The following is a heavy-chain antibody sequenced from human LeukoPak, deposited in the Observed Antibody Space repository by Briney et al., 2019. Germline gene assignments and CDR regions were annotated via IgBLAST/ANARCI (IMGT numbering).Heavy chain of an antibody. CDR1: GFIFGDYG. J-gene: IGHJ4*02. Sequence: GGSLRLSCAASGFIFGDYGMHWVRQAPGKGLEWVSGINWNSGNIGYADSVKGRFTVSRDNTKNSLYLQMNSLRVEDTAVYYCVRGTAATDYWGQGTLVTVSS. D-gene: IGHD1-1*01. CDR2: INWNSGNI. CDR3: VRGTAATDY. V-gene: IGHV3-20*04.